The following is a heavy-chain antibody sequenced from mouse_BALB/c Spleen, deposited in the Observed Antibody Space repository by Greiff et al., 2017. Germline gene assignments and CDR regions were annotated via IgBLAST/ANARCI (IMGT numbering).Heavy chain of an antibody. CDR3: ARGYYGNYWFAY. Sequence: VQRVESGPGLVAPSQSLSITCTVSGFSLTSYGVHWVRQPPGKGLEWLGVIWAGGSTNYNSALMSRLSISKDNSKSQVFLKMNSLQTDDTAMYYCARGYYGNYWFAYWGQGTLVTVSA. CDR2: IWAGGST. CDR1: GFSLTSYG. J-gene: IGHJ3*01. V-gene: IGHV2-9*02. D-gene: IGHD2-1*01.